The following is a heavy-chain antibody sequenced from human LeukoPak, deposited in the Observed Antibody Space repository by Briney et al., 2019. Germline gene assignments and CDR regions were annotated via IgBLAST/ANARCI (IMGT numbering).Heavy chain of an antibody. J-gene: IGHJ6*03. CDR2: IKSKTDGGTT. Sequence: GGSLRLSCAAPGFTFSGSAMHWVRQASGKGLEWVGRIKSKTDGGTTDYAAPVKGRFTISRDDSKNTLYLQMNSLKTEDTAVYYCTLSLGYCSSTSCYFLYYYYYMDVWGKGTTVTVSS. CDR1: GFTFSGSA. D-gene: IGHD2-2*01. V-gene: IGHV3-15*01. CDR3: TLSLGYCSSTSCYFLYYYYYMDV.